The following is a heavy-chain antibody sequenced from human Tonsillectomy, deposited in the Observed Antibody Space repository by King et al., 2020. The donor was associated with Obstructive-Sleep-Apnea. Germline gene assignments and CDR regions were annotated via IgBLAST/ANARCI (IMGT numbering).Heavy chain of an antibody. J-gene: IGHJ4*02. V-gene: IGHV4-39*07. CDR3: ARKLRYFDWLSKGYFDY. D-gene: IGHD3-9*01. Sequence: QLQESGPGLVKPSETLSLTCTVSSGSISGSSYYWDWIRQPPGEGLGWVGSIHYSGSTYYNPSLKSRRTMSVDTSKNQFSLKLSSVTAADTAVYYCARKLRYFDWLSKGYFDYWGQGTLVTVSS. CDR2: IHYSGST. CDR1: SGSISGSSYY.